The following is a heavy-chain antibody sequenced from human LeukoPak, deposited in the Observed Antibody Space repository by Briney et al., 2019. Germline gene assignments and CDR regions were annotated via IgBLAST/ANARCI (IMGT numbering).Heavy chain of an antibody. CDR1: GFTFSSYA. CDR2: ISGSGGST. Sequence: GGSLRLSCAASGFTFSSYAMSWVRQAPGKGLEWVSAISGSGGSTYYADSVKGRFTISRDNPKNTLYLQMNSLRAEDTAVYYCAKGAMIVVVITLDAFDIWGQGTMVTVSS. D-gene: IGHD3-22*01. CDR3: AKGAMIVVVITLDAFDI. J-gene: IGHJ3*02. V-gene: IGHV3-23*01.